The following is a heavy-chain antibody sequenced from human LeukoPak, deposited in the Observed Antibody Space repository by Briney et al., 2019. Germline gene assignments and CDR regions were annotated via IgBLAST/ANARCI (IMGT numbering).Heavy chain of an antibody. J-gene: IGHJ6*02. CDR1: GFTVSSNY. V-gene: IGHV3-53*01. D-gene: IGHD4-17*01. CDR3: ARGSDYGDYESQYGMDV. CDR2: IYSGGST. Sequence: GGSLRLSCAASGFTVSSNYMSWVRQAPGKGLEWVSVIYSGGSTYYADSVKGRFTISRDNSKNTLYLQMNSLRAEDTAVYYCARGSDYGDYESQYGMDVWGQGTTVTVSS.